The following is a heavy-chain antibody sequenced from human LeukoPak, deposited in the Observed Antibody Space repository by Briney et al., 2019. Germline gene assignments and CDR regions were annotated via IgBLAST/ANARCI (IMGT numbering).Heavy chain of an antibody. J-gene: IGHJ3*02. CDR3: ARDPHHSSGYQAAFDI. CDR1: GYSISSGYY. Sequence: SETLSLTCTVSGYSISSGYYWGWIRQPPGKGLEWIGSIYHSGSTYYNPSLKSRVTISVDTSKNQFSLKLSSVTAADTAVYYCARDPHHSSGYQAAFDIWGQGTMVTVSS. D-gene: IGHD6-19*01. CDR2: IYHSGST. V-gene: IGHV4-38-2*02.